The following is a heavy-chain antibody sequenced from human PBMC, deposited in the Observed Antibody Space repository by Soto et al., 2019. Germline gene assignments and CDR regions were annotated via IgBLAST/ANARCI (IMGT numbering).Heavy chain of an antibody. CDR3: ARLWIQLWLRTHDPFDI. CDR2: IILIFGTA. CDR1: LGTFSSYG. D-gene: IGHD5-18*01. V-gene: IGHV1-69*13. Sequence: SVKVSCKASLGTFSSYGISSARQAPGQGLEWMGWIILIFGTANYAEKLQGRVTITADESASTAYMELSSLRSEDTAVYYCARLWIQLWLRTHDPFDIWGQGTMVTVSS. J-gene: IGHJ3*02.